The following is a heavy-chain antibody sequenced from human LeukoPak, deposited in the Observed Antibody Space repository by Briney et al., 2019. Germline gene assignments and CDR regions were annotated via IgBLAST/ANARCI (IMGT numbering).Heavy chain of an antibody. CDR2: ISSSSSYI. V-gene: IGHV3-21*01. CDR1: GFTFSSYS. J-gene: IGHJ4*02. Sequence: GGSLRLSCAASGFTFSSYSMNWVPQAPGKGLEWVSSISSSSSYIYYADSVKGRFTISRDNAKNSLYLQMNRLRAEDTAVYYCARGVIAARPFDYWGQGTLVTVSS. CDR3: ARGVIAARPFDY. D-gene: IGHD6-6*01.